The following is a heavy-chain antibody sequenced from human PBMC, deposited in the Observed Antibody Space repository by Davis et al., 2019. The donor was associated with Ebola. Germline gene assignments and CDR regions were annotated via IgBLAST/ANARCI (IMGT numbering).Heavy chain of an antibody. Sequence: SETLSLTCAVYGGSFSGYYWSWIRQPPGKGLEWIGEINHSGSTNYNPSLKSRVTISVDTSKNQFSLKLSSVTAADTAVYYCARAHYYDFWSGYISGEGGYYFDYWGQGTLVTVSS. D-gene: IGHD3-3*01. CDR3: ARAHYYDFWSGYISGEGGYYFDY. CDR2: INHSGST. CDR1: GGSFSGYY. V-gene: IGHV4-34*01. J-gene: IGHJ4*02.